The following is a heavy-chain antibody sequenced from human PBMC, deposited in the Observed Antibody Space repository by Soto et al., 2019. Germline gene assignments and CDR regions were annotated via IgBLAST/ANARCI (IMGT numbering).Heavy chain of an antibody. D-gene: IGHD2-8*01. J-gene: IGHJ6*02. CDR2: IYHSGST. Sequence: TSETLSLTCTVSGGSIGGDSWSWIRQSPGKGLDFIGYIYHSGSTNYNPSLKSRVTISIDTSKNQFSLRLSSVTAADTAVYYCARAGIVQVSYAMDVWGQGTTVTVSS. V-gene: IGHV4-59*01. CDR3: ARAGIVQVSYAMDV. CDR1: GGSIGGDS.